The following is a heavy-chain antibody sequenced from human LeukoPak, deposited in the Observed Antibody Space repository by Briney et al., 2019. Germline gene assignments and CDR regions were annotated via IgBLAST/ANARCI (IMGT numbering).Heavy chain of an antibody. V-gene: IGHV4-34*01. Sequence: SETLSLTCAVYGGSFSGYYWSWIRQPPGKGPEWIGEINHSGSTNYNPSLKSRVTISVDTSKNQFSLKLSSVTAADTAVYYCARGQRHSSSWYRDWGQGTLVTVSS. CDR1: GGSFSGYY. CDR2: INHSGST. D-gene: IGHD6-13*01. J-gene: IGHJ4*02. CDR3: ARGQRHSSSWYRD.